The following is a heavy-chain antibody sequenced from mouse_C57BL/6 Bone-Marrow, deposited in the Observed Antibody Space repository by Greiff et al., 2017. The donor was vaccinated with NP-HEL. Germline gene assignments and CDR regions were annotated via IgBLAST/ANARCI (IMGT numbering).Heavy chain of an antibody. J-gene: IGHJ1*03. CDR2: ISNGGGST. CDR3: ARLMDWYFDV. CDR1: GFTFSDYY. V-gene: IGHV5-12*01. Sequence: EVKLMESGGGLVQPGGSLKLSCAASGFTFSDYYMYWVRQTPEKRLVWVAYISNGGGSTYYPDTVKGRFTISRDNAKNTLYLQMSRLKSEDTAMYYCARLMDWYFDVWGTGTTVTVSS. D-gene: IGHD2-3*01.